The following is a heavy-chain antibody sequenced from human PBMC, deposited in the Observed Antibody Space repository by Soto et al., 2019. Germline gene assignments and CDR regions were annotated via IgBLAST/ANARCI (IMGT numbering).Heavy chain of an antibody. CDR3: ARWGTTGGLDV. Sequence: QVQLVESGGGVVKPGTSLRVSCVGSGFTFRSYVIHWVRQSPGKGLEWVALISYDGSDKYYGDSVRGRFTISRDNSRNTVDLQMDSRRLEETSLYYCARWGTTGGLDVWGQGTLVSVSS. CDR1: GFTFRSYV. D-gene: IGHD3-16*01. CDR2: ISYDGSDK. V-gene: IGHV3-30*19. J-gene: IGHJ1*01.